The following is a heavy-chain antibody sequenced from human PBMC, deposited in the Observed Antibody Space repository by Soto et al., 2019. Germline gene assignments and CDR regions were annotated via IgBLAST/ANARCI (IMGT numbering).Heavy chain of an antibody. CDR1: GGSISSGGYY. Sequence: PSETLSLTCTVSGGSISSGGYYWSWIRQHPGKGLEWIGYIYYSGSTYYKPSLKSRVTISVDTSKNQFSLKLSSVTAADTAVYYCARISDCSSTSCYSFRGSNWFDPWGQGTLVTVSS. CDR2: IYYSGST. CDR3: ARISDCSSTSCYSFRGSNWFDP. V-gene: IGHV4-31*03. J-gene: IGHJ5*02. D-gene: IGHD2-2*01.